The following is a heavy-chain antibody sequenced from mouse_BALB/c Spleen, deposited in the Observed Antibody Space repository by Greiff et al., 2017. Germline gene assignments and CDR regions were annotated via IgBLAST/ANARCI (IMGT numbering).Heavy chain of an antibody. CDR2: IWGDGST. Sequence: VQLQESGPGLVAPSQSLSITCTVSGFSLTGYGVNWVRQPPGKGLEWLGMIWGDGSTDYNSALKSRLSISKDNSKSQVFLKMNSLQTDDTARYYCARAYYYGSKGYFDVWGAGTTVTVAS. V-gene: IGHV2-6-7*01. CDR1: GFSLTGYG. J-gene: IGHJ1*01. CDR3: ARAYYYGSKGYFDV. D-gene: IGHD1-1*01.